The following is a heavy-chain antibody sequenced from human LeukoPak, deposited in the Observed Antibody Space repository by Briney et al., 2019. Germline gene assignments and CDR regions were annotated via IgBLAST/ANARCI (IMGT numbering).Heavy chain of an antibody. D-gene: IGHD6-13*01. CDR3: ARSPNFSSLGSWYDY. CDR2: INPSGGST. J-gene: IGHJ4*02. Sequence: ASVKVSCKASGYTFTRYAMNWVRQAPGQGLEWMGIINPSGGSTSYAQKFQGRVTMTRDTSTSTVYMELSSLRSEDTAVYYCARSPNFSSLGSWYDYWGQGTLVTVSS. V-gene: IGHV1-46*01. CDR1: GYTFTRYA.